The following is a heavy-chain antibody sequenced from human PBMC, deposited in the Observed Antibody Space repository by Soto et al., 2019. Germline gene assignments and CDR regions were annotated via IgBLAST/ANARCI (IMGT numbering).Heavy chain of an antibody. J-gene: IGHJ4*02. CDR1: GDSISSRTYY. Sequence: SETLSLTCTVSGDSISSRTYYWGWIRQPPGKGLEWIGSIYYSGNTYYNPSLKSRVTISVDTSKNQFSLKLSSVTAADTAVYYCARHSFSGGSCYGDFDYWGQGTLVTVSS. CDR2: IYYSGNT. CDR3: ARHSFSGGSCYGDFDY. V-gene: IGHV4-39*01. D-gene: IGHD2-15*01.